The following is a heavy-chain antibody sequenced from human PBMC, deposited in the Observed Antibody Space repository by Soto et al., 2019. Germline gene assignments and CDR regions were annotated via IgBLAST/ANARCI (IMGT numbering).Heavy chain of an antibody. CDR3: ATGQIAAAGTYDY. D-gene: IGHD6-13*01. CDR2: ISGSGGAT. V-gene: IGHV3-23*01. CDR1: GFTFNSYA. J-gene: IGHJ4*02. Sequence: EVQLLESGGGLVQPGGSLRLSCAASGFTFNSYAMTWVRLAPGKGLEWVSAISGSGGATYYADSVKGRFTISRDNSKNTLYLQMNSLRAEDTAVYYCATGQIAAAGTYDYWGQGTLVTVSS.